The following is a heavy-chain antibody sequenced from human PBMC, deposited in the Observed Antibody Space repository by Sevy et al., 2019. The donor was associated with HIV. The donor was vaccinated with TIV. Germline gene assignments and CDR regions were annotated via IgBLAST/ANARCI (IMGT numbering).Heavy chain of an antibody. CDR3: ARAGYSGGNAVDAFDI. D-gene: IGHD6-19*01. CDR2: ISSSGSTK. Sequence: GGSLRLSCAASGFTFSSYEMNWVRQAPGKGLEWVSYISSSGSTKYYADSLKGRFTISRDKAQNSLYLQMNSLRAEDTAVYYCARAGYSGGNAVDAFDIWGQGTMVTVSS. V-gene: IGHV3-48*03. J-gene: IGHJ3*02. CDR1: GFTFSSYE.